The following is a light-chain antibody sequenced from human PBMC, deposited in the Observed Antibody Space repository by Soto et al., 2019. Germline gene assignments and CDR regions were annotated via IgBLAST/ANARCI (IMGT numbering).Light chain of an antibody. CDR2: DAS. J-gene: IGKJ5*01. CDR1: QSVRSY. Sequence: EIVLTQSPVTLSLSPGEGATLSCRASQSVRSYLAWFQQKLGQPPRLLIYDASKRAAGIPARFSGSGSGTDFTLTINSLEPDDFAVHYCQQRSDWPITFGQGTRLEIK. V-gene: IGKV3-11*01. CDR3: QQRSDWPIT.